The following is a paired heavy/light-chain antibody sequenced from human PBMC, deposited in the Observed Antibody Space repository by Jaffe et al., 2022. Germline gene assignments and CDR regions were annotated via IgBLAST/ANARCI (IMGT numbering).Light chain of an antibody. CDR1: QSISSW. Sequence: DIQMTQSPSTLSASVGDRVTITCRASQSISSWLAWYQQKPGKAPKLLIYKASSLESGVPSRFSGSGSGTEFTLTISSLQPDDFATYYCQQYNSYSETFGQGTKVEIK. CDR3: QQYNSYSET. V-gene: IGKV1-5*03. CDR2: KAS. J-gene: IGKJ1*01.
Heavy chain of an antibody. CDR1: GFTFSSYW. CDR2: IKQDGSEK. V-gene: IGHV3-7*01. J-gene: IGHJ4*02. Sequence: EVQLVESGGGLVQPGGSLRLSCAASGFTFSSYWMSWVRQAPGKGLEWVANIKQDGSEKYYVDSVKGRFTISRDNAKNSLYLQMNSLRAEDTAVYYCAKRARDADVWSGYYRYYFDYWGQGTLVTVSS. D-gene: IGHD3-3*01. CDR3: AKRARDADVWSGYYRYYFDY.